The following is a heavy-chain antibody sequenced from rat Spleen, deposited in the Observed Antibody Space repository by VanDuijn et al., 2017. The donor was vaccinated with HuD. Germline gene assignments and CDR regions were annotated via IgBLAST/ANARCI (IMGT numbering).Heavy chain of an antibody. V-gene: IGHV5-29*01. J-gene: IGHJ2*01. D-gene: IGHD1-9*01. CDR3: ARRHYGYTDYFDY. CDR1: GFTFSDYG. Sequence: EVQLVESGGGLVQPGRSLKLSCAASGFTFSDYGVAWVRQAPTTGLEWVATISYGDSSGHSGTSYRDSVKGRVTTSRDNAKSTLSLQMDSLRSEDTATYYCARRHYGYTDYFDYWGQGVMVTVSS. CDR2: ISYGDSSGHSGT.